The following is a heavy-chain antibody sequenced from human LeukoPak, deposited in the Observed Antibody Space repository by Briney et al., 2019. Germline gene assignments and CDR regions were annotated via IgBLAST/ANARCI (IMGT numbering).Heavy chain of an antibody. CDR2: TYYRSKWYN. J-gene: IGHJ3*02. CDR3: ARGGYSSSLWNEAFDI. D-gene: IGHD6-13*01. Sequence: SQTLSLTCAISGDSVSSNSAAWNWIRQSPSRGLEWLGRTYYRSKWYNDYAVSVKSRITINPDTSKNQFSLQLNSVTPEDTAVYYCARGGYSSSLWNEAFDIWGQGTMLTVSS. V-gene: IGHV6-1*01. CDR1: GDSVSSNSAA.